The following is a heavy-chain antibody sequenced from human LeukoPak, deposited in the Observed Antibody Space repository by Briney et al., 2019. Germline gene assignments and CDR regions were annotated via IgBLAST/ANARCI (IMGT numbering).Heavy chain of an antibody. CDR1: GVSVSSGSYY. CDR2: VNHSGST. J-gene: IGHJ6*02. Sequence: SETLSLTCTVSGVSVSSGSYYWSWIRQPPGKGLEWIGEVNHSGSTNYNPSLKSRVTISVDTSKNQFSLKLSSVTAPDTAVYYCASGAGVVVKGRYYGMDVWGRGTTVTVSS. V-gene: IGHV4-61*01. D-gene: IGHD2-15*01. CDR3: ASGAGVVVKGRYYGMDV.